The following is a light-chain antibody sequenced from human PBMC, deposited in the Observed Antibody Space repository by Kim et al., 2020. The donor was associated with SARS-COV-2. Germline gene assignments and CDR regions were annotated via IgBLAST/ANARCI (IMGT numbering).Light chain of an antibody. CDR3: QQYDKLPYS. Sequence: STSVGGMDTITCQASQDNSNYLKWYQQKPVKAPKDLIYDASNLETGVPSRFNGSGSGTDFTFTISSLQPKNIATYYCQQYDKLPYSFGQGTKLEI. CDR1: QDNSNY. J-gene: IGKJ2*03. V-gene: IGKV1-33*01. CDR2: DAS.